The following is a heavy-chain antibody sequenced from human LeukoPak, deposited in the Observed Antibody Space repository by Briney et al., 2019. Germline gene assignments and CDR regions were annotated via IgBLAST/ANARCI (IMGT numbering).Heavy chain of an antibody. V-gene: IGHV1-2*02. D-gene: IGHD2-2*01. CDR1: GYTFTDYY. J-gene: IGHJ4*02. CDR2: INPKSGGT. CDR3: AKGPRNYQLLTLFAFDY. Sequence: ASVKVSCKASGYTFTDYYMHWVRQAPGQGLEWMGWINPKSGGTNYAQKFQIRVTMTRDTSISTAYMELTSLRSDDTAVYYCAKGPRNYQLLTLFAFDYWGQGTLVTVSS.